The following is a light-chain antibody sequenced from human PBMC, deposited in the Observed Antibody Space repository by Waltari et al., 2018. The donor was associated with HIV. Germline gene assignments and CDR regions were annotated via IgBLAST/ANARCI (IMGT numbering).Light chain of an antibody. CDR1: QSLLHSNGYNY. CDR2: LGS. V-gene: IGKV2-28*01. Sequence: DIVMTQFPISLPVTAGEPASISCRSSQSLLHSNGYNYLDWYLQKPGQSPQLLIYLGSNRASGVPDRFSGSGSGTDFTLKISRVEAEDVGVYYCMQALQTPPTFGQGTKVEIK. J-gene: IGKJ1*01. CDR3: MQALQTPPT.